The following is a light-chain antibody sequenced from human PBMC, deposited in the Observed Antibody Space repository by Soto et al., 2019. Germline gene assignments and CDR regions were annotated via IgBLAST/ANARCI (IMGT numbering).Light chain of an antibody. J-gene: IGKJ4*01. V-gene: IGKV1-9*01. CDR2: AAS. CDR3: QQLKSYPLS. CDR1: QDISSY. Sequence: DIQLTQSPSFLSASVGDRVTITCRTSQDISSYLAWYQQKPGKAPQLLISAASTLQSGVPSRFSGSGSGTEFTHTISSLPPEDVASYYCQQLKSYPLSFGGGTKVEI.